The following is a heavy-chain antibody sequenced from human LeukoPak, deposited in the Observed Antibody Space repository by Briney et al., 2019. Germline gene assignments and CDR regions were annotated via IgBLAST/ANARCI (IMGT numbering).Heavy chain of an antibody. J-gene: IGHJ1*01. CDR1: GYTFSGYY. Sequence: AASVKVSCKASGYTFSGYYMHWVRQAPGQGLEWMGWINPNSGGTNYAQKFQGRVTMTRDTSISTAYMELSRLRSDDTAVYYCARGYPLSTTAAGTYFQHWGQGTLVTVSS. CDR2: INPNSGGT. CDR3: ARGYPLSTTAAGTYFQH. V-gene: IGHV1-2*02. D-gene: IGHD6-13*01.